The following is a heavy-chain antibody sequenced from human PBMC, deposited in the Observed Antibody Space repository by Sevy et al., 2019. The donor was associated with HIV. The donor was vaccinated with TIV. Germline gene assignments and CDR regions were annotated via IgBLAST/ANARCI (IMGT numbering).Heavy chain of an antibody. J-gene: IGHJ6*03. CDR2: IYHSGST. V-gene: IGHV4-38-2*01. CDR1: GYSISSGYY. Sequence: SETLSLTCAVSGYSISSGYYWGWIRQPPGKGLEWIGSIYHSGSTYYNPSLKSRVTISVDTSKNQFSLKLSSVTAADTAVDYCAGISDYYYYMDVWGKGTTVTVSS. CDR3: AGISDYYYYMDV. D-gene: IGHD1-26*01.